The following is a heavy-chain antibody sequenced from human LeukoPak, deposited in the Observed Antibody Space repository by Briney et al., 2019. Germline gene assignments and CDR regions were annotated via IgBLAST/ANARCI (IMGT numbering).Heavy chain of an antibody. Sequence: SQTLSLTCTVSGGSISSGGYYWSWIRQHPGKGLEWIGYIYYSGSTYYNPSLKSRVTISVDTSKNQFSLKLSSVTAADTAVYYCARVLWGSGYYLNWFDPWGQGTLVTVSS. CDR2: IYYSGST. CDR1: GGSISSGGYY. CDR3: ARVLWGSGYYLNWFDP. V-gene: IGHV4-31*03. D-gene: IGHD3-22*01. J-gene: IGHJ5*02.